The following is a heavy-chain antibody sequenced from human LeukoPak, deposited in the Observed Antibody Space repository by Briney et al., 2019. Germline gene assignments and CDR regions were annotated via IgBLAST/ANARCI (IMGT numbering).Heavy chain of an antibody. CDR2: IDSGGNT. Sequence: GGSLRLSCAASGFTVSSNYMSWVRQAPGKGLEWVSVIDSGGNTYHVDSVKGRFTISRDNSKNTVYLQMNSLRAEDTAVYYCAREMADWGQGTLVTVSP. CDR1: GFTVSSNY. J-gene: IGHJ4*02. CDR3: AREMAD. D-gene: IGHD5-24*01. V-gene: IGHV3-53*01.